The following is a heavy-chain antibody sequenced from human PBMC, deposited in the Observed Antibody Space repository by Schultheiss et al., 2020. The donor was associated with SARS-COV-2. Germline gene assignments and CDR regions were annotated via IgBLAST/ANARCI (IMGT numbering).Heavy chain of an antibody. J-gene: IGHJ6*03. CDR2: IWYDGSNK. CDR3: ARGAAGSSWYKSYYYYYMDV. V-gene: IGHV3-33*01. D-gene: IGHD6-13*01. CDR1: GFTFSSYG. Sequence: GGSLRLSCAASGFTFSSYGMHWVRQAPGKGLEWVAVIWYDGSNKYYADSVKGRFTISRDNSKNTLYLQMNSLRAEDTAVYYCARGAAGSSWYKSYYYYYMDVWGQGTTVTVSS.